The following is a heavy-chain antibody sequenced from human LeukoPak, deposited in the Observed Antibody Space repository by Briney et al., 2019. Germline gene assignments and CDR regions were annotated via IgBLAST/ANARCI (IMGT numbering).Heavy chain of an antibody. D-gene: IGHD6-19*01. CDR1: GFTFSSYE. J-gene: IGHJ4*02. CDR3: ARDLGYSSGPNY. CDR2: ISSSGDII. V-gene: IGHV3-48*03. Sequence: GGSLRLSCAASGFTFSSYEMNWVRQAPGKGLEFISYISSSGDIIYYANSVKGRFTISRDNAKNSLYLQMNSLRAEDTAVYYCARDLGYSSGPNYWGQGTRVTVSS.